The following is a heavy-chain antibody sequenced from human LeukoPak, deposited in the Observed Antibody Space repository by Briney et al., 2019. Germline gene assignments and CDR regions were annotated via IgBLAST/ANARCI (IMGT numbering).Heavy chain of an antibody. D-gene: IGHD6-13*01. CDR3: ARDSAGNDY. CDR2: ICGSGGCT. CDR1: GFTFNTYA. Sequence: QPGGSLRLSCEASGFTFNTYAIYWVRQAPGKGLEWVSGICGSGGCTYYADSAKGRFTISRDNSKNTVYLQMNSLRAEDTAMYYCARDSAGNDYWGQGTLVTVSS. J-gene: IGHJ4*02. V-gene: IGHV3-23*01.